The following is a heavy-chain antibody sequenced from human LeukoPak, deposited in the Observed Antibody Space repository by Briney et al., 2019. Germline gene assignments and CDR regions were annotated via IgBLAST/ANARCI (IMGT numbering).Heavy chain of an antibody. D-gene: IGHD2-2*01. Sequence: GESLKISCKGSGYSFTSYWIGWVRQMPGKGLEWMGIIYPGDSDTRYSPSFQGQVTISADKSISTAYLQWSSLKASDTAMYYCARIRSSTSRNRPFDYWGQGNLVTVSS. J-gene: IGHJ4*02. CDR2: IYPGDSDT. V-gene: IGHV5-51*01. CDR3: ARIRSSTSRNRPFDY. CDR1: GYSFTSYW.